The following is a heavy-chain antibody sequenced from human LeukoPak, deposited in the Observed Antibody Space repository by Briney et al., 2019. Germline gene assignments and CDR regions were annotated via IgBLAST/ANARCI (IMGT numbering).Heavy chain of an antibody. CDR3: ARENDSSGLYRRAFDI. V-gene: IGHV1-69*05. CDR2: IIPIFGTA. Sequence: GASVKVSCKASGYTFTGYYMHWVRQAPGQGLEWMGRIIPIFGTANYAQKFHGRVTITTDESTSTAYMELSSLRSEDTAVYYCARENDSSGLYRRAFDIWGQGTMVTVSS. CDR1: GYTFTGYY. D-gene: IGHD3-22*01. J-gene: IGHJ3*02.